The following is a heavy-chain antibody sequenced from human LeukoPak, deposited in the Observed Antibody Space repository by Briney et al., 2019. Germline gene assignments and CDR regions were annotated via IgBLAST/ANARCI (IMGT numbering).Heavy chain of an antibody. CDR1: GGSISSGVYY. V-gene: IGHV4-31*03. D-gene: IGHD3-10*01. Sequence: SQTLSLTCTVSGGSISSGVYYWSWIRQHPGKGLEWIGYIYYSGSTYSKPSLKSRLTMSVDISKNQFSLKLSSVTAADTAVYYCARGVKGLRGAFDIWGQGTMVTVSS. CDR2: IYYSGST. J-gene: IGHJ3*02. CDR3: ARGVKGLRGAFDI.